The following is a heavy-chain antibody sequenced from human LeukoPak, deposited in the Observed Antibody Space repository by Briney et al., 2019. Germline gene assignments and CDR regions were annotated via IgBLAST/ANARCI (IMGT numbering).Heavy chain of an antibody. Sequence: GGSLRLSCAASGFTFDDYAMHWVRQAPGKGLEWVSGISWNSGSIGYADSVKGRFTISRDNAKNSLYLQMNSLRAEDTAVYYCARDEYGDSLGAFDIWGQGTMVTVSS. D-gene: IGHD4-17*01. CDR2: ISWNSGSI. V-gene: IGHV3-9*01. CDR3: ARDEYGDSLGAFDI. CDR1: GFTFDDYA. J-gene: IGHJ3*02.